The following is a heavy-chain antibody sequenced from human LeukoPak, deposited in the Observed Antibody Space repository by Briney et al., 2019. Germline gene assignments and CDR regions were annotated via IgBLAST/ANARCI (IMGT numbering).Heavy chain of an antibody. CDR1: GFTFSSYN. CDR3: ARDRSRRELLRYYFDY. J-gene: IGHJ4*02. Sequence: GGSLRLSCAASGFTFSSYNINWVRQAPGKGLEWVSSISSSSSYIYYADSVKGRFTISRDNAKNSLYLQMNSLRAEDTAVYYCARDRSRRELLRYYFDYWGQGTLVTVSS. CDR2: ISSSSSYI. V-gene: IGHV3-21*01. D-gene: IGHD1-26*01.